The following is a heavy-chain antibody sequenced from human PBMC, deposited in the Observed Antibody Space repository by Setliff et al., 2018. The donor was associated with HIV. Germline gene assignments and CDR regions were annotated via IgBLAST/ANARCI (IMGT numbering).Heavy chain of an antibody. CDR2: IYHSGST. CDR1: GGSFSGYY. J-gene: IGHJ6*03. CDR3: ARGAITMVRSPYYMDV. Sequence: PSETLSLTCAVYGGSFSGYYWSWIRQPPGKGLEWIGSIYHSGSTYNNPSLKSRVTISVDTSKNQFSLKLSSVTAADTAVYYCARGAITMVRSPYYMDVRGKGTTVTVSS. V-gene: IGHV4-34*01. D-gene: IGHD3-10*01.